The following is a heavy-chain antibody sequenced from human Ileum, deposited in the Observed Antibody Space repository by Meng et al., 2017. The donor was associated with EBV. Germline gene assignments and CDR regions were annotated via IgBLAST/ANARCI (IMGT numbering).Heavy chain of an antibody. CDR1: DGSISSSNW. J-gene: IGHJ4*02. V-gene: IGHV4-4*02. D-gene: IGHD6-19*01. CDR3: ARVGQWLPIDY. CDR2: IYHSGST. Sequence: HVELMGSGPGMVKPSGTLSLSCAGSDGSISSSNWWSGGRQPPGKGLGWIGEIYHSGSTNYNPSLKSRVTMSVDKSKNQFSLNLSSVTAADTAVYYCARVGQWLPIDYWGQGTLVTVSS.